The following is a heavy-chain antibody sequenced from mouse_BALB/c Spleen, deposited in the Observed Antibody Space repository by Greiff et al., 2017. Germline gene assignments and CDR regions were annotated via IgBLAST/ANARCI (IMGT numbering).Heavy chain of an antibody. Sequence: QVHVKQSGAELARPGASVKMSCKASGYTFTSYTMHWVKQRPGQGLEWIGYINPSSGYTNYNQKFKDKATLTADKSSSTAYMQLSSLTSEDSAVYYCASLGRWFDYWGQGTTLTVSS. CDR2: INPSSGYT. D-gene: IGHD4-1*01. V-gene: IGHV1-4*01. J-gene: IGHJ2*01. CDR3: ASLGRWFDY. CDR1: GYTFTSYT.